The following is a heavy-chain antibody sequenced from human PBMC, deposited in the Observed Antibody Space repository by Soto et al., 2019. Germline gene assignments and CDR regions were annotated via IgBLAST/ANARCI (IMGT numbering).Heavy chain of an antibody. V-gene: IGHV4-34*01. Sequence: SETLSLTCAVYGGSFSGYYWTWIRQPPGTGLEWIREINHSGSTNYNPSLKSRVTISVDTSKNQFSLKLTSVTAADTAVYYCARDKITGLFDYWGKGTLVT. J-gene: IGHJ4*02. CDR1: GGSFSGYY. CDR2: INHSGST. CDR3: ARDKITGLFDY. D-gene: IGHD2-8*02.